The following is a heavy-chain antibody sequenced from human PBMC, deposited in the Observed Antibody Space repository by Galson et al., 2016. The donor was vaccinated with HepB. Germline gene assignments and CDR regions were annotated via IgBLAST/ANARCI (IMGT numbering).Heavy chain of an antibody. CDR2: IKEDGGEK. CDR1: GFTSSGHW. D-gene: IGHD3-10*01. CDR3: ARETGVTVLDY. Sequence: SLRLSCAASGFTSSGHWMSWVRQAPGKGLEWVAHIKEDGGEKWYVDSVKGRFTISRDNADNSLYLQMNSLRPEDTAVYYCARETGVTVLDYWGQGTLVAVSS. J-gene: IGHJ4*02. V-gene: IGHV3-7*03.